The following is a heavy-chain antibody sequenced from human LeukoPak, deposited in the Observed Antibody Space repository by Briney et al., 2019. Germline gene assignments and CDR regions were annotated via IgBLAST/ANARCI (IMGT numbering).Heavy chain of an antibody. D-gene: IGHD6-19*01. J-gene: IGHJ3*02. V-gene: IGHV3-21*04. CDR2: ISSSSSYI. CDR1: GFTFSSYS. Sequence: PGGSLRLSCAASGFTFSSYSMNWVRQAPGKGLEWVSSISSSSSYIYYADSVKGRFTISRDNAKNSLYLQMNSLRAEDMALYYCAKGGIAVASNAFDIWGQGTMVTVSS. CDR3: AKGGIAVASNAFDI.